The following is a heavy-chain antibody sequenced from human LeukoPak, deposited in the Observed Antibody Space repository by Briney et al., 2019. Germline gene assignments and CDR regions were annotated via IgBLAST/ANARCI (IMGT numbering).Heavy chain of an antibody. V-gene: IGHV3-11*04. CDR1: GFTFSDYY. CDR3: ARDRKYYSGYGYHPYYYYYMDV. CDR2: ISSSGSTI. D-gene: IGHD4-11*01. Sequence: GESLRLSCAASGFTFSDYYMSWLRQAPGKGLEGVSYISSSGSTIYYADSVKGRFTISRDNAKNSLYLQMNSLRAEDPAVYYCARDRKYYSGYGYHPYYYYYMDVWGKGATVSVSS. J-gene: IGHJ6*03.